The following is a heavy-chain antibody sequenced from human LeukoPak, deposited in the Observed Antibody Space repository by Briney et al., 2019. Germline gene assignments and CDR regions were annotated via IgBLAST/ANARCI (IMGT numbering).Heavy chain of an antibody. J-gene: IGHJ4*02. Sequence: PGGSLGLSCAASGFTFSSYGMHWVRQAPGKGLEWVAVISYDGSNKYYADSVKGRFTISRDNSKNTLYLQMNSLRAEDTAVYYCAKDGVDYDILTGYYTFDYWGQGTLVTVSS. CDR1: GFTFSSYG. D-gene: IGHD3-9*01. CDR3: AKDGVDYDILTGYYTFDY. V-gene: IGHV3-30*18. CDR2: ISYDGSNK.